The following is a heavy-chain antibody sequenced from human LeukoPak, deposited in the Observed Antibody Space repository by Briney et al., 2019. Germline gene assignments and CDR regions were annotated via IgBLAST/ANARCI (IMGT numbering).Heavy chain of an antibody. Sequence: KPSETLSLTCTVSGGSISSYYWSWIRQPPGKGLEWIGYIYYSGSTNYNPSLKSRVTISVDTSKNQFSLKLSSVTAADTAVYYCARGPASYDYDFWSGPTYYYYYMDVWGKGTTVTVSS. J-gene: IGHJ6*03. D-gene: IGHD3-3*01. CDR2: IYYSGST. V-gene: IGHV4-59*01. CDR3: ARGPASYDYDFWSGPTYYYYYMDV. CDR1: GGSISSYY.